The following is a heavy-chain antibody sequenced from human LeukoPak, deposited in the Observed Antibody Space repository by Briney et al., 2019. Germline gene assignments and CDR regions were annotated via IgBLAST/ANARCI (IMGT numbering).Heavy chain of an antibody. CDR2: ISSSSSYI. D-gene: IGHD6-19*01. V-gene: IGHV3-21*01. Sequence: PGGSLRLSCAASGFTFSSYSMNWVRQAPGKGLEWVSSISSSSSYIYYADSEKGRFTISRDNAKNSLYLQMNSLRAEDTAVYYCARPGKEWLVINWFDPWGQGTLVTVSS. J-gene: IGHJ5*02. CDR1: GFTFSSYS. CDR3: ARPGKEWLVINWFDP.